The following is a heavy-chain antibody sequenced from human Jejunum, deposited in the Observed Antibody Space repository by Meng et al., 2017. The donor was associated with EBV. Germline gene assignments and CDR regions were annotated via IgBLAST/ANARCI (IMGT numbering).Heavy chain of an antibody. V-gene: IGHV4-34*01. Sequence: AHPQQGGAGLLKPAETLSLTCAVYGGAFSDYYWTWIRQPPGKGLEWIGEINHGGGAIYNPSLKSRVTISVDTSKNQFSLKLSSVTAADTAVYYCARLGGYASGTYYPIDPWGQGTLVTVSS. CDR1: GGAFSDYY. CDR3: ARLGGYASGTYYPIDP. D-gene: IGHD3-10*01. CDR2: INHGGGA. J-gene: IGHJ5*02.